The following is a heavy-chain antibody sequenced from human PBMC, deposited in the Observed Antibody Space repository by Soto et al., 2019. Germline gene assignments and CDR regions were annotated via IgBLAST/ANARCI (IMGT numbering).Heavy chain of an antibody. CDR2: INAGNGNT. J-gene: IGHJ4*02. CDR1: GYTFTGDA. V-gene: IGHV1-3*01. Sequence: ASVKGSCKASGYTFTGDAMHWVRQAPGQRLEWMGWINAGNGNTKYSQKFQGRVTITRDTSASTAYMELSSLRSEDTAVYYCARGRAIAVAVRGQGTLVTVSS. CDR3: ARGRAIAVAV. D-gene: IGHD6-19*01.